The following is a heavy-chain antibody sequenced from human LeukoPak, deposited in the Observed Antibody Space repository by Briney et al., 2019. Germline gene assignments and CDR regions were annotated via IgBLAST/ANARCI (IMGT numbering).Heavy chain of an antibody. V-gene: IGHV1-8*01. CDR2: MNPNSGNT. CDR1: GYTFTSYD. CDR3: TRTQWELQVYYYYYGMDV. D-gene: IGHD1-26*01. J-gene: IGHJ6*02. Sequence: ASVKVSCKASGYTFTSYDINWVRQATGQGLEWMGWMNPNSGNTGYAQKFQGRVTMTRNTSISTAYMELSSLRSEDTAVYYCTRTQWELQVYYYYYGMDVWGQGTTVTVSS.